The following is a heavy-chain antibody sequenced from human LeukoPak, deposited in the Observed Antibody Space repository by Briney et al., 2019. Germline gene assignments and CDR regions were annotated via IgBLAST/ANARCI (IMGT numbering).Heavy chain of an antibody. J-gene: IGHJ6*04. CDR3: AELGITMIGGV. V-gene: IGHV3-23*01. Sequence: GGSLRLSCAASELTFSSYAMSWVRQAPGKGLEWVSGINWNGGSTGYADSVKGRFTISRDNAKNTLYLQMNSLRAEDTAVYYCAELGITMIGGVWGKGTTVTISS. CDR1: ELTFSSYA. CDR2: INWNGGST. D-gene: IGHD3-10*02.